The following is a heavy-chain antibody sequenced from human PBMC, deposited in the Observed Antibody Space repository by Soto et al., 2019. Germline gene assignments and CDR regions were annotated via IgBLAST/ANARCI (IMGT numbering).Heavy chain of an antibody. CDR2: ISGSGATT. Sequence: GGSLRLSCAASGFSFSGYAMSWVRQPPGKGLEWVSTISGSGATTYYADSVRGRFTISRDNSDNTLWLQMNSLRAEDTAVYYCAKSRSGYTKNYFDFWGQGIPLTVSS. CDR1: GFSFSGYA. V-gene: IGHV3-23*01. J-gene: IGHJ4*02. CDR3: AKSRSGYTKNYFDF. D-gene: IGHD3-3*01.